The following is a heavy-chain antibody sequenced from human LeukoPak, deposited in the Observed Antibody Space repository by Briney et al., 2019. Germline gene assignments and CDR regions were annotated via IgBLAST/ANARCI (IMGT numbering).Heavy chain of an antibody. Sequence: SETLSLTCTLSGGPISNYQWSWIRQPPGKGLEWIGNIYYSGTANYNPSLKSRVIISVDTSKNQFSLKLSPVTAADTAVYYCARGGVTFGGAYYMDVWGKGTTVTVSS. CDR1: GGPISNYQ. V-gene: IGHV4-59*01. CDR3: ARGGVTFGGAYYMDV. D-gene: IGHD3-16*01. CDR2: IYYSGTA. J-gene: IGHJ6*03.